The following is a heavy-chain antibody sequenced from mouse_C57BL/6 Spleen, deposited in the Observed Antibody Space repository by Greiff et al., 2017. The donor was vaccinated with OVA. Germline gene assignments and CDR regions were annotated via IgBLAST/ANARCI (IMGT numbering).Heavy chain of an antibody. CDR1: GFTFSSYA. CDR2: ISSGGDYI. CDR3: TRPPYYGSSSYAMDY. D-gene: IGHD1-1*01. V-gene: IGHV5-9-1*02. Sequence: EVQGVESGEGLVKPGGSLKLSCAASGFTFSSYAMSWVRQTPEKRLEWVAYISSGGDYIYYADTVKGRFTISRDNARNTLYLQMSSLKSEDTAMYYCTRPPYYGSSSYAMDYWGQGTSVTVSS. J-gene: IGHJ4*01.